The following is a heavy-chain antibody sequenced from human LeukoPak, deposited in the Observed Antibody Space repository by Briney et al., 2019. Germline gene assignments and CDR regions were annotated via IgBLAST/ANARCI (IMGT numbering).Heavy chain of an antibody. Sequence: ASVKVSCKASGYTFTSYAMHWVRQAPGQRLEWMGWINAGNGNTKYSQKFQGRVTITRDTSASTAYMELSSLRSDDTAVYYCARVVTPPLSSSLRLQDYWGQGTLVTVSS. D-gene: IGHD6-6*01. CDR2: INAGNGNT. J-gene: IGHJ4*02. CDR1: GYTFTSYA. CDR3: ARVVTPPLSSSLRLQDY. V-gene: IGHV1-3*01.